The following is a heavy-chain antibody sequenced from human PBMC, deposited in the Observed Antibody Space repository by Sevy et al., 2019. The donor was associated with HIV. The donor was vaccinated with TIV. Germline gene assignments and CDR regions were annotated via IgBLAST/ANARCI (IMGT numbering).Heavy chain of an antibody. J-gene: IGHJ6*01. Sequence: GGSLRLSCAASGSSFKSFAMNWVRQAPGKGLEWVAYISKRSSYIYYADSVKGRFTISRDNAKNSLFLQMNSLGAEDTAIFYCTRGSGIDYYEKGMGLWGQGTTVTVSS. CDR3: TRGSGIDYYEKGMGL. CDR1: GSSFKSFA. V-gene: IGHV3-21*04. D-gene: IGHD3-10*01. CDR2: ISKRSSYI.